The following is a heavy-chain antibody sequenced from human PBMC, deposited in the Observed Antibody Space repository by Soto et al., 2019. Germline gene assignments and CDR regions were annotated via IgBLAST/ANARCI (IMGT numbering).Heavy chain of an antibody. J-gene: IGHJ4*03. CDR3: ARVHVMVVAGSTFDY. CDR2: IYHGGTT. V-gene: IGHV4-38-2*02. D-gene: IGHD6-19*01. Sequence: SETLSLTCTVSCDSISSGSYRGWIRQPPGEGPEWIASIYHGGTTFYNPSLKSRISISVDTSKNQFSLRLTSATAADTATYYCARVHVMVVAGSTFDYWGPGTLVTVSS. CDR1: CDSISSGSY.